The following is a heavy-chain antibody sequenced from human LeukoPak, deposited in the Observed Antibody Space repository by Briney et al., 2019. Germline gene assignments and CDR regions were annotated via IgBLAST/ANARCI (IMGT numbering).Heavy chain of an antibody. J-gene: IGHJ4*02. CDR3: AKAPVTSCRGAYCYPFDY. CDR2: ISSTDAGT. CDR1: GFSLSSYA. Sequence: TGGSLRLSCAASGFSLSSYAMSWVRQAPGKGLEWVSAISSTDAGTYHADSVRGRFTISSDSSKNTLYLQMNSLRAEDAAVYYCAKAPVTSCRGAYCYPFDYWGQGTLVTVSS. V-gene: IGHV3-23*01. D-gene: IGHD2-21*01.